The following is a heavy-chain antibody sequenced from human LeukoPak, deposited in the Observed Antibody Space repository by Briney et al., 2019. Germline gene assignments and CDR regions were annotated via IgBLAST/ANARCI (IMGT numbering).Heavy chain of an antibody. CDR3: ARGDSGSPPIDY. D-gene: IGHD3-10*01. J-gene: IGHJ4*02. CDR2: IIPILGIS. Sequence: VKVSCKASGGTFSSYTISWVRQAPGQGVEWMGRIIPILGISNYAQKFQGRVTITADKSTSTAYMELSSLRSEDTAVYYCARGDSGSPPIDYWGQGTLVTVSS. CDR1: GGTFSSYT. V-gene: IGHV1-69*02.